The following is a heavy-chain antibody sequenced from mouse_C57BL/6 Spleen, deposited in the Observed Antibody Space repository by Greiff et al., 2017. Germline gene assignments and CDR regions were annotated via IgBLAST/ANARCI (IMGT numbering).Heavy chain of an antibody. V-gene: IGHV1-72*01. CDR1: GYTFTSYW. CDR2: IDPNSGGT. J-gene: IGHJ1*03. D-gene: IGHD2-5*01. Sequence: VQLKQPGAELVKPGASVKLSCKASGYTFTSYWMHWVKQRPGRGLEWIGWIDPNSGGTKYNEKFKSKATLTVAKPSSTAYMQLSSLTSEDSAVYYCERLGYSNYGYFDVWGTGTTVTVSS. CDR3: ERLGYSNYGYFDV.